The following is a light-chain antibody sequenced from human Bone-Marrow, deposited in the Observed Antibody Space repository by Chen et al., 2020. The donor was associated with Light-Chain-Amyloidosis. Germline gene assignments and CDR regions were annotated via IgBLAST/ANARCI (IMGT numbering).Light chain of an antibody. CDR2: RET. J-gene: IGLJ2*01. Sequence: SYELTQPPSVSVSPGQTARITCSGDDLPTKYAYWYQQNPGQAPVLVIHRETERPSGISERFSGSSSGTNATLTISGVQAEDEADYHCQSADSSGTYEVIFGGGTKLTVL. CDR1: DLPTKY. CDR3: QSADSSGTYEVI. V-gene: IGLV3-25*03.